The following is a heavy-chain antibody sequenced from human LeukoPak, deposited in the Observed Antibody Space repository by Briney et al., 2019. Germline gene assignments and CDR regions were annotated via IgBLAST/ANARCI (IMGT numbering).Heavy chain of an antibody. CDR2: IWHSEST. D-gene: IGHD2-8*01. CDR3: AFRNGRALS. CDR1: GDSINSPNW. J-gene: IGHJ5*02. Sequence: SETLSLTCAVSGDSINSPNWWTWVRQTPEKGLEWIGEIWHSESTNYNPSLKSRVSISIDKSANQFSLRLTSVTAADTAIYYCAFRNGRALSWGQGALVTVSS. V-gene: IGHV4-4*02.